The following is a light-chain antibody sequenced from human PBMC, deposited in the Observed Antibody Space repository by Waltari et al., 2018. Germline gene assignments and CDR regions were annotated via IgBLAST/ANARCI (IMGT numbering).Light chain of an antibody. V-gene: IGLV10-54*01. J-gene: IGLJ1*01. Sequence: QAGLTQPPSVSKGFGQTATLTCTGNSNNVGDQGAAWLQQRQGLPPKMLSYRNNNRPSGISGGFSAARSGNTASLTISGLQPEDESDYYCSAWDSNLIGYVFGGGTKVTVL. CDR1: SNNVGDQG. CDR3: SAWDSNLIGYV. CDR2: RNN.